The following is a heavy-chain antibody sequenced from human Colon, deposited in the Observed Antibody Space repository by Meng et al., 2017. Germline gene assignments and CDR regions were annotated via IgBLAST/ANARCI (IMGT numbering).Heavy chain of an antibody. V-gene: IGHV4-4*02. CDR1: GGSINIGVW. Sequence: VQLEASGPGLVTPSGTLSLTCAVSGGSINIGVWWSWVCQAPGKGLEWIGEIYHSGSTNYNPSLKSRVTISVDKSKNQFSLKLSSVTAADTAVYYCARVRIYGLSDYWGQGTLVTVSS. D-gene: IGHD4-17*01. J-gene: IGHJ4*02. CDR3: ARVRIYGLSDY. CDR2: IYHSGST.